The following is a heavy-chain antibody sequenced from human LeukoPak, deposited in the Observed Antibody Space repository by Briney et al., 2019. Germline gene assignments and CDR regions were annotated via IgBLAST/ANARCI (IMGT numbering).Heavy chain of an antibody. CDR1: GYTFTGYY. J-gene: IGHJ4*02. CDR3: ARDHDYGQHSGY. Sequence: ASVKVSCKASGYTFTGYYMHLVRQAPGQGLEWMGWINPNSGGTNYAQKFQGRVTMTRDTSISTAYMELSRLRSDNTAVYYCARDHDYGQHSGYWGQGTLVTVSS. D-gene: IGHD4-17*01. CDR2: INPNSGGT. V-gene: IGHV1-2*02.